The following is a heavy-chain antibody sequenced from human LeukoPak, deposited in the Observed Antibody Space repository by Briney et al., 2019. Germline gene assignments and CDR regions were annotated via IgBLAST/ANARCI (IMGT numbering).Heavy chain of an antibody. CDR1: GGSISNSAYY. Sequence: SSETLSLTCTVSGGSISNSAYYWGWIRRPPGKGLEWIGSIYYSGTTYDNPSLKSRVTISVDTSKNQFSLKLSSVTAADTAVYYCARHHGYYDLGSYSPGYFDYWGQGTLVTVSS. CDR2: IYYSGTT. V-gene: IGHV4-39*01. J-gene: IGHJ4*02. D-gene: IGHD3-10*01. CDR3: ARHHGYYDLGSYSPGYFDY.